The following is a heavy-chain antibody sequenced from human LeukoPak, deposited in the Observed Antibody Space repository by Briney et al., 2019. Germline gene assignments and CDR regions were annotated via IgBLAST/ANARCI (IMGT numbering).Heavy chain of an antibody. Sequence: SVKVSCKASGGTFSSYAIGWVRQAPGQGLEWMGRIIPILGIANYAQKFQGRVTITADKSTSTAYMELSSLRSEDTAVYYCARAGGDCTNGVCLNYWGQGTLVTVSS. D-gene: IGHD2-8*01. CDR1: GGTFSSYA. J-gene: IGHJ4*02. V-gene: IGHV1-69*04. CDR2: IIPILGIA. CDR3: ARAGGDCTNGVCLNY.